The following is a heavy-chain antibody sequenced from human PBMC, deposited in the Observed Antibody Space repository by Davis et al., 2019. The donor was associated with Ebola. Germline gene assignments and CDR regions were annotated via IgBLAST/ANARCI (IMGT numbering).Heavy chain of an antibody. D-gene: IGHD6-19*01. V-gene: IGHV3-23*01. Sequence: PGGSLRLSCAASGFTFSSYAMSWVRQAPGKGLEWVSAISGSGGSTYYADSVKGRFTISRDNSKNTLYLQMNSLRAEDTAVYYCAKRGEFVVAGKAGCGMDVWGQGTTVTVSS. CDR1: GFTFSSYA. CDR3: AKRGEFVVAGKAGCGMDV. CDR2: ISGSGGST. J-gene: IGHJ6*02.